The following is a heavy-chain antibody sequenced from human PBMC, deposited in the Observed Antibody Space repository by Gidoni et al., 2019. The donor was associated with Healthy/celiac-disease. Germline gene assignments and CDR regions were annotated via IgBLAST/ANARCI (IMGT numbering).Heavy chain of an antibody. V-gene: IGHV3-23*04. J-gene: IGHJ6*02. CDR2: ISGSGGST. CDR3: AKDRDSAKRAGMDV. D-gene: IGHD3-10*01. CDR1: GFTLSSYA. Sequence: EVQLVESGGGLVGPGGCGTLCWAASGFTLSSYAMSWVRQAPGKGLVCVSAISGSGGSTYYADSVKGLFTISTDNSTNTLYLQMNSLRSEDTAVYYCAKDRDSAKRAGMDVWGQGTTVTVSS.